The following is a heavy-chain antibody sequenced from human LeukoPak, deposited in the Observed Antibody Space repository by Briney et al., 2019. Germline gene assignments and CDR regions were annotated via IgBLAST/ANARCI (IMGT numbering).Heavy chain of an antibody. CDR2: IVVGSGNT. J-gene: IGHJ4*02. CDR3: AAPRGLLWFGELDY. CDR1: GFTYTSSA. Sequence: SVKVSCKASGFTYTSSAMQWVRQARGQRLEWIGWIVVGSGNTNYAQKFQERVTITRDMSTSTAYMELSSLRSEDTAVYYCAAPRGLLWFGELDYWGQETLVTVSS. V-gene: IGHV1-58*02. D-gene: IGHD3-10*01.